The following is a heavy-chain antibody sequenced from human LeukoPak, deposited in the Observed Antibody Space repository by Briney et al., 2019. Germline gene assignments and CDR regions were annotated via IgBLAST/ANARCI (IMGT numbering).Heavy chain of an antibody. CDR2: INADGVDT. CDR1: GFAFISYA. CDR3: AKDFDYGDYL. D-gene: IGHD4-17*01. V-gene: IGHV3-23*01. Sequence: GGSLRLSCAASGFAFISYAMTWVRQAPGKGLEWVSGINADGVDTNSADSVKGRFTISRDNSKNTLFLQMINLTAADTAIYYCAKDFDYGDYLWGPGTLVTVSS. J-gene: IGHJ4*02.